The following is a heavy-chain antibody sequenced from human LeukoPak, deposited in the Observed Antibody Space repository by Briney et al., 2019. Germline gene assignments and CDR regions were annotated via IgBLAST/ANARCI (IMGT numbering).Heavy chain of an antibody. CDR2: ISYDGNNK. CDR3: AKEVTAAGGNFEY. Sequence: PGGSLRLSCSSSGCTVNRYNMNGVRQAPAKGLDGVAVISYDGNNKYYADSVKGRFTISRDNSKSTLYVQMNSLRAEDTAVYYCAKEVTAAGGNFEYWGQGTLVTVSS. CDR1: GCTVNRYN. V-gene: IGHV3-30*18. D-gene: IGHD6-13*01. J-gene: IGHJ4*02.